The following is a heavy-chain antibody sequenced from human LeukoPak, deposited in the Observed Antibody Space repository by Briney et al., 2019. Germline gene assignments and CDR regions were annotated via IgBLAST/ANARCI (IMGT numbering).Heavy chain of an antibody. CDR1: GFTFSYYG. Sequence: GRSLRLSCAASGFTFSYYGIHWVRQAPGKGLEWVAIISFDGSNEYYADSVKGRFTISRDSSKNTMYLQMNSLRAEDTAIYYCAKDRGFSISSYFYYGMDVWAKGPRSPSP. CDR3: AKDRGFSISSYFYYGMDV. CDR2: ISFDGSNE. V-gene: IGHV3-30*18. D-gene: IGHD2-21*01. J-gene: IGHJ6*02.